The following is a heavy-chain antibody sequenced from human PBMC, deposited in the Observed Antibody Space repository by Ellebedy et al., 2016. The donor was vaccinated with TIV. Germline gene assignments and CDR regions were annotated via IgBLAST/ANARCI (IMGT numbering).Heavy chain of an antibody. CDR3: ASGPNQYFFDY. CDR2: IYYSGST. Sequence: SETLSLTCTVSGGSISSYYWSWIRQPPGEGLEWIGYIYYSGSTNYNPSLKSRVTISLDTSKNVLSLKLSSVTAADTAMYYCASGPNQYFFDYWGQGTLVTVSS. CDR1: GGSISSYY. V-gene: IGHV4-59*01. J-gene: IGHJ4*02.